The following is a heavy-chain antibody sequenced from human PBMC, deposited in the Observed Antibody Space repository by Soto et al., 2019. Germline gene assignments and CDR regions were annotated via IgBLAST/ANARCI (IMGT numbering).Heavy chain of an antibody. CDR1: GFNFNSYT. V-gene: IGHV3-21*01. CDR3: AKDLRRDGYSTFDY. J-gene: IGHJ4*02. Sequence: PGGSLRLSCAASGFNFNSYTINWVRQAPGKRLEWLSSISSSGYIFSTDSVRGRFTISRDNSKNTLYLQMNSLRAEDTAVYYCAKDLRRDGYSTFDYWGQGTLVTVS. D-gene: IGHD4-4*01. CDR2: ISSSGYI.